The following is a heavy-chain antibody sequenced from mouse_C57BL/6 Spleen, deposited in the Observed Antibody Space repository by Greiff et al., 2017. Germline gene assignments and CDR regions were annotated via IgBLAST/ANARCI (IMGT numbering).Heavy chain of an antibody. CDR2: IYPGDGDT. V-gene: IGHV1-82*01. J-gene: IGHJ2*01. D-gene: IGHD1-1*01. CDR1: GYAFSSSW. Sequence: VQLQQSGPELVKPGASVKISCKASGYAFSSSWMNWVKQRPGKGLEWIGRIYPGDGDTNYNGKFKGKATLTADKSSSTAYMQLSSLTSEDSAVYFCERSDYGNSDPMDYWGQGTTLTVSS. CDR3: ERSDYGNSDPMDY.